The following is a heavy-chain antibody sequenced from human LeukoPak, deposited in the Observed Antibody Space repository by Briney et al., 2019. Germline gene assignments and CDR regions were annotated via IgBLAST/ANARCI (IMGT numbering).Heavy chain of an antibody. J-gene: IGHJ4*02. CDR3: AREPLYNNGWQRHFDS. CDR2: ISYDGSNK. V-gene: IGHV3-30-3*01. D-gene: IGHD6-19*01. CDR1: GFTFSSYA. Sequence: PGRSLRLSCAASGFTFSSYAVHWDRQAPGKGLEWVAVISYDGSNKYYADSVKGRFTISRDNSKNTLYLQMNSLRAEDTAVYYCAREPLYNNGWQRHFDSWGQGTLVTVSS.